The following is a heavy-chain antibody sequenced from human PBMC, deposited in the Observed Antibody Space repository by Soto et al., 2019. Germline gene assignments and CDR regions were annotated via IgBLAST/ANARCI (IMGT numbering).Heavy chain of an antibody. Sequence: QVQLVQSGAEVKKPGASVKVSCKASGYTFTSHGISWVRQAPGQGLEWMGWISAYNGNTNYAQKLQGRVTMTTDTSTSTAYMELRSLRSDDTAVYYCARDGPPYYDFWSATGGMDVWGQGTTVTVSS. CDR3: ARDGPPYYDFWSATGGMDV. J-gene: IGHJ6*02. D-gene: IGHD3-3*01. CDR1: GYTFTSHG. CDR2: ISAYNGNT. V-gene: IGHV1-18*01.